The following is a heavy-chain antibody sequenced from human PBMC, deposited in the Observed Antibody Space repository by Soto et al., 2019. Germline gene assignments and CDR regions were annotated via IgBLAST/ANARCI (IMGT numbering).Heavy chain of an antibody. CDR3: AITYCRDNSCPRDFDF. CDR2: CIPILDMA. D-gene: IGHD2-21*01. Sequence: QIQVVQSGAEVKKPESSVKVSCKPSGVTFNTYTVNWVRLAPGHGLEWMGRCIPILDMANYAQKFQDRVTITADRSTFTAYMELNSLTSADTAVYYCAITYCRDNSCPRDFDFWGPGTRVTVSS. J-gene: IGHJ4*02. CDR1: GVTFNTYT. V-gene: IGHV1-69*02.